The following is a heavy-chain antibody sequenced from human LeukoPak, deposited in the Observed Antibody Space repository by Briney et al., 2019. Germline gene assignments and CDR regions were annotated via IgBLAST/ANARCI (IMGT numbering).Heavy chain of an antibody. J-gene: IGHJ6*02. CDR3: AREGDIVVVPAAIRYYGMDV. Sequence: GRSLRLSCAASGFTFSSYGMHWVRQAPGKGLEWVAVIWYDGSNKYYADSVKGRFTISRDNSKNTLYLQMNSLRAEDTAVYYCAREGDIVVVPAAIRYYGMDVWAKGPRSPSP. D-gene: IGHD2-2*02. CDR2: IWYDGSNK. CDR1: GFTFSSYG. V-gene: IGHV3-33*01.